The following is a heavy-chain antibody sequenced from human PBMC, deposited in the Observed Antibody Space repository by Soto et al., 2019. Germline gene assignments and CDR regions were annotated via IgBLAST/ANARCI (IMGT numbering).Heavy chain of an antibody. CDR2: IYHTGVT. CDR1: GASITTYY. D-gene: IGHD2-2*01. J-gene: IGHJ4*02. Sequence: SETLSLTCTVSGASITTYYWSWFRLPPGQGLESLGYIYHTGVTNSNPSLRGRLSISIDTAKNQFSLKLSSVTSADTAIYYCARTARVPDFWGPGILVTVSS. CDR3: ARTARVPDF. V-gene: IGHV4-59*01.